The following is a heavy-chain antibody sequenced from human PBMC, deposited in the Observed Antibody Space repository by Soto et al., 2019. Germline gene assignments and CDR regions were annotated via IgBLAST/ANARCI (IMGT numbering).Heavy chain of an antibody. CDR3: ARHGNTVTTGYYYGMDV. Sequence: PSETLSLTCTVSGASISSSNYYWGWIRQPPGRGLEWIGTMYYSGRTYYNPSLKSRVTTSVDTSKNQFSLKLSAVTATDTAVYYCARHGNTVTTGYYYGMDVWGQGTTVPVSS. CDR2: MYYSGRT. J-gene: IGHJ6*02. CDR1: GASISSSNYY. V-gene: IGHV4-39*01. D-gene: IGHD4-17*01.